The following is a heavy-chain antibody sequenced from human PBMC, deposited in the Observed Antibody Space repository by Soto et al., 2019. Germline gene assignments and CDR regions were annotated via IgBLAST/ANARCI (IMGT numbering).Heavy chain of an antibody. D-gene: IGHD2-2*01. V-gene: IGHV3-23*01. Sequence: EVQLLESGGGLVQPGGSLRLSCAASGFTFSSYAMSWVRQAPGKGLEWVSAISGSGGSTYYADSVKGRFTISRDNSKNTLYLQMNSLRAEDTAVYYCAKDPNIVVVPAAMGDAFDIWGQGTMVTVSS. J-gene: IGHJ3*02. CDR2: ISGSGGST. CDR1: GFTFSSYA. CDR3: AKDPNIVVVPAAMGDAFDI.